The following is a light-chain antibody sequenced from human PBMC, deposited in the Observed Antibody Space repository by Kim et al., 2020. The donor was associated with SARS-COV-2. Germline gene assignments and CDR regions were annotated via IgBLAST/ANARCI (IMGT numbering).Light chain of an antibody. CDR2: KAS. CDR1: ERISKW. J-gene: IGKJ2*01. V-gene: IGKV1-5*03. CDR3: KQYNSDPYT. Sequence: DIQMTQSPSTLSASIGDRVTITCRASERISKWLTWYQQKPGKAPNLLIYKASSLKSGVPSRFSGTGSGTDFTLTISSLQPDDSATYFCKQYNSDPYTFGQGTKVDIK.